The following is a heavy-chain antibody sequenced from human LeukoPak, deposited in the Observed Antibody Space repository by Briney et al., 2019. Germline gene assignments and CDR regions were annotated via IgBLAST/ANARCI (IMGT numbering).Heavy chain of an antibody. CDR2: INHSGST. Sequence: SETLSLTCAVYGGSFRGYYWSWIRQPPVKGLEWIGEINHSGSTNYNPSLKSRVTISVDTAKNQFSLKLSSVTAADTAVYYCARQLRSYPGVSPFDYWGQGTLVTVSS. J-gene: IGHJ4*02. CDR3: ARQLRSYPGVSPFDY. D-gene: IGHD1-7*01. CDR1: GGSFRGYY. V-gene: IGHV4-34*01.